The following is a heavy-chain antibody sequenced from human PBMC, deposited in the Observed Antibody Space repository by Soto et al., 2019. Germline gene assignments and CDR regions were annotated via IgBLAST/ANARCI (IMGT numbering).Heavy chain of an antibody. D-gene: IGHD6-19*01. CDR3: AKVPGTTIYSSGWYEDY. CDR2: ISDSGGST. CDR1: GFTFTTYA. V-gene: IGHV3-23*01. Sequence: EVQLLESGGGLVQPGGSLRLSCAASGFTFTTYAMSWVRQGPGKGLEWVSTISDSGGSTHYADSVKGRFTISRDNSKNTLSLQMYSLRAEDTAVYYCAKVPGTTIYSSGWYEDYWGQRTLVTVSS. J-gene: IGHJ4*02.